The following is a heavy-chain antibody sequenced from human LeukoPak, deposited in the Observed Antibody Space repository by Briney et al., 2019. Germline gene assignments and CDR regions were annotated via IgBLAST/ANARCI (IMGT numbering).Heavy chain of an antibody. J-gene: IGHJ4*02. CDR2: IGTAGET. Sequence: GGSLRLSCAASGLTFSSYDMHWVRQATGKGLQWVSGIGTAGETYYPGSVKGRFTISRENAKNSLYLQMNSLRAGDTAVYYCARGGWGSSSWWWELSFDYWGQGTLVTVSS. CDR3: ARGGWGSSSWWWELSFDY. CDR1: GLTFSSYD. D-gene: IGHD6-13*01. V-gene: IGHV3-13*01.